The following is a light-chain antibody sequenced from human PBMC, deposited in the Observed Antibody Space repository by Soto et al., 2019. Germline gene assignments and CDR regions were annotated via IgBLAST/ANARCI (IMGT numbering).Light chain of an antibody. CDR2: GAS. J-gene: IGKJ5*01. CDR1: QSVSRR. CDR3: QQYGGSTIT. Sequence: EVVFTQSPGTLSLSPGGRATLSCRATQSVSRRLAWYQQRPGQSPRLLISGASMRGSGVPVRFIGSGAGAECTPTITRLEPEDFAVDYCQQYGGSTITFGQGTRLEIK. V-gene: IGKV3-20*01.